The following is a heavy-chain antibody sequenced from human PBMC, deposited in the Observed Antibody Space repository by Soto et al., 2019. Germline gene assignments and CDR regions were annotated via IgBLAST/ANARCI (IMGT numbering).Heavy chain of an antibody. D-gene: IGHD1-1*01. Sequence: RLSCAASGFTFSSYAMSWVRQAPGKGLEWVSAISGSGGSTYYADSVKGRFTISRDNSKNTLYLQMNSLRAEDTAVYYCAKVEIWNHRTWFDPWGQGTLVTVSS. CDR3: AKVEIWNHRTWFDP. J-gene: IGHJ5*02. CDR2: ISGSGGST. V-gene: IGHV3-23*01. CDR1: GFTFSSYA.